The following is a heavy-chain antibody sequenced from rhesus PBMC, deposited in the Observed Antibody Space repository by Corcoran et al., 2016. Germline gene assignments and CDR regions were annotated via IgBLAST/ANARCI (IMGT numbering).Heavy chain of an antibody. J-gene: IGHJ4*01. Sequence: QVQLQESGPAVVKPSETLSLTCAVSGGSISSSNWWSWIRQSPVKGLELIGGIYGSGGSTEYNPSLKSRVTMSIDTSKNQFSLKLSSVTAVDTAVYYCARIASSWSNFDYWGQGVLVTVSS. D-gene: IGHD6-13*01. V-gene: IGHV4-93*02. CDR3: ARIASSWSNFDY. CDR1: GGSISSSNW. CDR2: IYGSGGST.